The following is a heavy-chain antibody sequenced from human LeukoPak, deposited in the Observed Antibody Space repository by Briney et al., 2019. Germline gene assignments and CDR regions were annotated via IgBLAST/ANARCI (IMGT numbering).Heavy chain of an antibody. V-gene: IGHV4-30-4*01. J-gene: IGHJ6*02. CDR2: IYYSGST. D-gene: IGHD4-17*01. CDR1: GGSIVTYT. CDR3: ARAVTTAYYAMDV. Sequence: SETLSLTCTVSGGSIVTYTWTWIRQPPGKGLNWIGYIYYSGSTYYNPSLESRVTISVDTSKNQFSLRLSSVTAADTAVYYCARAVTTAYYAMDVWGQGTTVTVSS.